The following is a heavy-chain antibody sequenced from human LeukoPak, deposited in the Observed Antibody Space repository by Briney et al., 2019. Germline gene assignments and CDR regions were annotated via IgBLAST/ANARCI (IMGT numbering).Heavy chain of an antibody. CDR3: ARGYSSGWTFYYFDY. CDR2: VYYSGSA. CDR1: GGSISSYY. J-gene: IGHJ4*02. V-gene: IGHV4-59*01. D-gene: IGHD6-19*01. Sequence: PSETLSLTCTVSGGSISSYYWSWIRQPPGKGLEWIGYVYYSGSANYNPSLKSRVTISVDTSKNQFSLKLSSVTAADTAVYYCARGYSSGWTFYYFDYWGQGTLVTVSS.